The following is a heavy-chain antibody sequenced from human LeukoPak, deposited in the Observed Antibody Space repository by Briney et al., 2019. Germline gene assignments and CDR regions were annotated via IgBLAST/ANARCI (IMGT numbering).Heavy chain of an antibody. V-gene: IGHV3-69-1*01. Sequence: GGSLRLSCAASGFTFSTYDMQWVRQAPGMGLEGVSGISRSCSTYYTDSVKGRFTISRDNDKNSLYLQMNRLRGEDKAVYYCARDGRIWYYYDSSSYYHGAFDIWGQGTMVTVSS. J-gene: IGHJ3*02. CDR3: ARDGRIWYYYDSSSYYHGAFDI. CDR2: ISRSCST. CDR1: GFTFSTYD. D-gene: IGHD3-22*01.